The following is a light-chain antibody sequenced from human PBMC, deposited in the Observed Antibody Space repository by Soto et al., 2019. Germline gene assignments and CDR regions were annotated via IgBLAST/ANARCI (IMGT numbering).Light chain of an antibody. V-gene: IGLV2-14*01. J-gene: IGLJ1*01. CDR1: NSDVGGYNY. Sequence: QLVLTQPASVSGSPGQSITISCTGTNSDVGGYNYVSWYQQYPGEAPKLMIYDVINRPSGVSNRFSGSKSGNTASLTISGLQAEDEADYYCGSYRTNSPYVFGTGTKLTVL. CDR3: GSYRTNSPYV. CDR2: DVI.